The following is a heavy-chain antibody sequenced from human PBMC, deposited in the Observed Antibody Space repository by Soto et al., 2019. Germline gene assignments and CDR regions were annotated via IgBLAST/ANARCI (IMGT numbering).Heavy chain of an antibody. CDR1: GYSFTSYW. J-gene: IGHJ6*03. Sequence: GESLKISCKGSGYSFTSYWIGWVRQMPGKGLEWMGIIYPGDSDTRYSPSFQGQVTISADQSISTAYLQGSSLKASDTAMYDCARSWYYYGSGSYPGPIYYYYMDVWGKGTTVTVSS. V-gene: IGHV5-51*01. CDR2: IYPGDSDT. CDR3: ARSWYYYGSGSYPGPIYYYYMDV. D-gene: IGHD3-10*01.